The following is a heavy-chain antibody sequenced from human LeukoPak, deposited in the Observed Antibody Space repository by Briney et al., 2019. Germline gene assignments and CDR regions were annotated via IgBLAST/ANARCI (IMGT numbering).Heavy chain of an antibody. V-gene: IGHV3-21*01. CDR3: ARDGMGATDY. J-gene: IGHJ4*02. Sequence: PGGSLRLSCAASGFTFNNYTMNWVRQAPGKGLEWVSSISSSSSYIYYADSVKGRFTISRDNAKNSLYLQMNSLRAEDTAVYYCARDGMGATDYWGQGTLVTVSS. CDR1: GFTFNNYT. CDR2: ISSSSSYI. D-gene: IGHD1-26*01.